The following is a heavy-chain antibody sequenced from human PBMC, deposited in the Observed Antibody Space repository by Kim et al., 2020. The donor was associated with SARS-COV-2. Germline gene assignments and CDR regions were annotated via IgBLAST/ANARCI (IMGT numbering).Heavy chain of an antibody. CDR1: DGSFSGYF. V-gene: IGHV4-34*12. CDR2: IIHNGRT. J-gene: IGHJ5*02. Sequence: SETLSLTCAVYDGSFSGYFWTWIRQTPGKGLEWIGEIIHNGRTKYNPSLQSRVTISVDKSNNQFSLKLSSVTAADTTVYYCARRGRKGSGGRVCWFDPWG. CDR3: ARRGRKGSGGRVCWFDP. D-gene: IGHD2-15*01.